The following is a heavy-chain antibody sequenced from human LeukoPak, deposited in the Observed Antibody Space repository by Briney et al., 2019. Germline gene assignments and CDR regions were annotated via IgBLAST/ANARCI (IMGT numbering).Heavy chain of an antibody. CDR2: ISSSSSYI. Sequence: GGSLRLSCAASGFTFSSYSMNWVRQAPGKGLEWASSISSSSSYIHYADSVKGRFTISRDNAKNSLYLQMNSLRAEDTAVYYCARVTYGSLDYWGQGTLVTVSS. V-gene: IGHV3-21*01. D-gene: IGHD2/OR15-2a*01. CDR1: GFTFSSYS. CDR3: ARVTYGSLDY. J-gene: IGHJ4*02.